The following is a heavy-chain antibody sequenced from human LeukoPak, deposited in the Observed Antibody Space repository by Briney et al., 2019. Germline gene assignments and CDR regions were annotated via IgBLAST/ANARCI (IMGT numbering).Heavy chain of an antibody. D-gene: IGHD4-17*01. V-gene: IGHV4-34*01. CDR2: INHSGST. CDR1: GGSFSGYY. Sequence: PSETLSLTCAVYGGSFSGYYWSWIRQPPGKGLEWIGEINHSGSTNYNPSLKSRVTISVDTSKNQFSLKLSSVTAADTAVYYCARVGDDYGDYGASDYWGQGTLVTVSS. CDR3: ARVGDDYGDYGASDY. J-gene: IGHJ4*02.